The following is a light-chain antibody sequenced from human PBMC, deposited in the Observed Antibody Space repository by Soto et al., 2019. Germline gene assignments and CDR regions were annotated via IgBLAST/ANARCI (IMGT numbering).Light chain of an antibody. CDR1: SSNIGSNT. Sequence: QAVVTQPPSASGTPGQRVTISCSGSSSNIGSNTVNWYQQLPGTAPKLLIYSNNQRPSGVPDRFSGSKSGTSASLAISGLQSEDEADYYCAAWDDSLNGSWVFGGGNKLTVL. J-gene: IGLJ3*02. CDR2: SNN. CDR3: AAWDDSLNGSWV. V-gene: IGLV1-44*01.